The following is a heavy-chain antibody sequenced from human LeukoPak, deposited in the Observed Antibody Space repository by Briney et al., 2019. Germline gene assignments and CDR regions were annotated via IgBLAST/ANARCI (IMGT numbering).Heavy chain of an antibody. Sequence: PGGSLRLSCAASGFXFTRFNMNWVRQAPGKGLELVSSITTSGTYIYYADSVKGRFTISRDNAKNSLYLQMNSLRAEDTALYYCARDQGGTGSWYEGEGYWGQGTLVTVSS. CDR2: ITTSGTYI. J-gene: IGHJ4*02. D-gene: IGHD6-13*01. V-gene: IGHV3-21*04. CDR1: GFXFTRFN. CDR3: ARDQGGTGSWYEGEGY.